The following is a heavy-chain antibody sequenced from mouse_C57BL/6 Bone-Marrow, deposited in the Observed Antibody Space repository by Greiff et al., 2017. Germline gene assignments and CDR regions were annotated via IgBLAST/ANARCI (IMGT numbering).Heavy chain of an antibody. Sequence: QVQLKESGAELVRPGASVTLSCKASGYTFTDYEMHWVKQTPVHGLEWIGAIDPETGGTAYNQKFKGKAILTADKSSSTAYMELRSLTSEDSAVDYCKVRGSSFDYWGQGTTLTVSS. V-gene: IGHV1-15*01. CDR3: KVRGSSFDY. CDR2: IDPETGGT. CDR1: GYTFTDYE. D-gene: IGHD1-1*01. J-gene: IGHJ2*01.